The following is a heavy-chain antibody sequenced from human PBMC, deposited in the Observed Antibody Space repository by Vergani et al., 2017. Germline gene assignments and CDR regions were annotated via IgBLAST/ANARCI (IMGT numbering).Heavy chain of an antibody. D-gene: IGHD3-22*01. Sequence: VQLQESGPGLVKPSETLSLTCTVSGGSISSYYWSWIRQPPGKGLEWVSTISSDGGSTYYADSVKGRFTISRDNSKNTLSLQMNSLTAEDTAIYYCAGXQGTSAYYYGGFDYWGQGILVTVSS. CDR3: AGXQGTSAYYYGGFDY. V-gene: IGHV3-23*01. CDR2: ISSDGGST. CDR1: GGSISSYY. J-gene: IGHJ4*02.